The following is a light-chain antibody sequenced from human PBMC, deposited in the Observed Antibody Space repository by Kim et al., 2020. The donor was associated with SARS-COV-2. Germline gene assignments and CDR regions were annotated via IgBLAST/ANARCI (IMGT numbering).Light chain of an antibody. CDR2: RDA. V-gene: IGLV3-9*01. CDR1: NIGSRD. CDR3: QVWDSTSVVV. J-gene: IGLJ2*01. Sequence: SYELTQPLSVSVALGQTASITCGGYNIGSRDVHWYQQKQGQAPVLVIYRDANWPSGIPERFSGSNSGNTATLTISRAQAGDEADYYCQVWDSTSVVVFGGGTQLTVL.